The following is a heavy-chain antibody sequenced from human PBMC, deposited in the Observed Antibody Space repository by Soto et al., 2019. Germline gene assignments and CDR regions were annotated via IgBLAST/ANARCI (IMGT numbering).Heavy chain of an antibody. V-gene: IGHV4-59*01. CDR1: RHTNRINC. Sequence: SDNLSLTRALSRHTNRINCWIFIRQHTSKGLECIVYLYYSESTTYTPSRKRRGIISGDKSKNKFSLKLTSVTAADTAGYYCARDAGGPYNLWGQGTLVTVS. CDR3: ARDAGGPYNL. D-gene: IGHD1-20*01. J-gene: IGHJ4*02. CDR2: LYYSEST.